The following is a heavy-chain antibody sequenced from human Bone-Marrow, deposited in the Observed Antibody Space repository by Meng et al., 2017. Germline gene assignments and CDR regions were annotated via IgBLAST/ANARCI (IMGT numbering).Heavy chain of an antibody. Sequence: QVVSGGSGGGVVQAGRFLRLSCAGSGFTFSSYAMHWVRQAPGKGLEWVAVISYDGSNKYYADSVKGRFTISRDNSKNTLYLQMNSLRAEDTAVYYCARDRAAAGIYDYWGQGTLVTVSS. CDR1: GFTFSSYA. CDR2: ISYDGSNK. CDR3: ARDRAAAGIYDY. V-gene: IGHV3-30*01. J-gene: IGHJ4*02. D-gene: IGHD6-13*01.